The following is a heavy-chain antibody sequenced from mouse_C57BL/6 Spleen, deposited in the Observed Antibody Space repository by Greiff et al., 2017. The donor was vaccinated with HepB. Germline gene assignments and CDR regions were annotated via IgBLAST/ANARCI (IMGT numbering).Heavy chain of an antibody. J-gene: IGHJ4*01. CDR1: GYTFTSYW. D-gene: IGHD4-1*01. Sequence: QVQLQQSGTELVKPGASVKLSCKASGYTFTSYWMHWVKQRPGQGLEWIGNINPSNGGTNYNEKFKSKATLTVDKSSSTAYMQLSSLTSEDSAVYYCARTGWDVYAIDYWGQGTSVTVSS. CDR3: ARTGWDVYAIDY. CDR2: INPSNGGT. V-gene: IGHV1-53*01.